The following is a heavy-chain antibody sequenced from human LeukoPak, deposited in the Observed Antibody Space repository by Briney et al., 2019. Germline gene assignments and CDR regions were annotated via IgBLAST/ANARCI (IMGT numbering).Heavy chain of an antibody. Sequence: SETLSLTCTVSGGSISSNTYYWGWIRRPPGKGLEWIGNIHYSGSTYYNPSLKSRVTISVDTSRNQFSLNLSSLTAADTAVYYCATSDTVSTYNWFDPWGQGTLVTVSS. CDR2: IHYSGST. V-gene: IGHV4-39*01. CDR1: GGSISSNTYY. CDR3: ATSDTVSTYNWFDP. J-gene: IGHJ5*02. D-gene: IGHD5/OR15-5a*01.